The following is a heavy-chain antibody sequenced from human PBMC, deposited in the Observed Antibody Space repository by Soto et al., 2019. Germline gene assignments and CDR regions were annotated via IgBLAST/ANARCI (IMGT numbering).Heavy chain of an antibody. D-gene: IGHD3-10*01. CDR3: ARDTSRGEYDY. J-gene: IGHJ4*02. Sequence: QVQLVQSGAEVKKPGASVKVSCKASGYTFTSYGISWVRQAPGQGLEWMGWINVYNGNTNYAQKLQGRVTMTTDTSTSPAYLDLRSLSSADTAVYFCARDTSRGEYDYGGQGTRVTVSS. V-gene: IGHV1-18*01. CDR1: GYTFTSYG. CDR2: INVYNGNT.